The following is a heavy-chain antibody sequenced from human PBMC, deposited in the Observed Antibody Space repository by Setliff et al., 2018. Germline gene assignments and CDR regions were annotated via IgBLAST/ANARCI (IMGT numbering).Heavy chain of an antibody. V-gene: IGHV1-69*05. Sequence: VKVSCKASGGILRSYSLNWVRQAPGQGLEWMGGIIPVVGTPNYAQKFQGRVTISTDESTTTSYMELSSLRSEDTAVYYCAREAPGYNYNDYFDYWGQGTLVTVSS. D-gene: IGHD5-12*01. CDR3: AREAPGYNYNDYFDY. CDR1: GGILRSYS. J-gene: IGHJ4*02. CDR2: IIPVVGTP.